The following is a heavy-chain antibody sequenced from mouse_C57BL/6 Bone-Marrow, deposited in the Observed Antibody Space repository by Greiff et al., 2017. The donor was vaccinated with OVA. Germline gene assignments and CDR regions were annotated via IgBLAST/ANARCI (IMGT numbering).Heavy chain of an antibody. D-gene: IGHD1-1*01. V-gene: IGHV1-19*01. J-gene: IGHJ2*01. CDR3: AITTVVPFDY. CDR2: INPYNGGT. Sequence: VQLQQSGPVLVKPGASVKMSCKASGYTFTDYYMNWVKQSPGKSLEWIGVINPYNGGTSYNQKFKGKATLTVDKSSSTAYMELNSLTSEDSAVYYCAITTVVPFDYWGQGTTLTVSS. CDR1: GYTFTDYY.